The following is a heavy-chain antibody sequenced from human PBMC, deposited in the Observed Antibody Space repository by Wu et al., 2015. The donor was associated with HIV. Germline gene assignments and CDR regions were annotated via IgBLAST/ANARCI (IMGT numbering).Heavy chain of an antibody. Sequence: QVQLVQSGTEVKKPGASVKVSCKASGYTFISYGISWLRQAPGQGLEWVGWINANNGNRNYAQKLQGRVTLTTDTSTRTAYMELRSLRSDDTAVYYCARERGYSYGQVTYDAFDIWGQGTMVTVSS. CDR3: ARERGYSYGQVTYDAFDI. CDR1: GYTFISYG. CDR2: INANNGNR. J-gene: IGHJ3*02. D-gene: IGHD5-18*01. V-gene: IGHV1-18*01.